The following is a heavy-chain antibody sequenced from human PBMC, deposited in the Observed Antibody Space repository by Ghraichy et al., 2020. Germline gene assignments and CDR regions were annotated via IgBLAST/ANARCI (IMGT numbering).Heavy chain of an antibody. V-gene: IGHV4-39*01. CDR2: IYYSGST. Sequence: SETLSLTCTVSGGSISSSSYYWGWIRQPPGKGLEWIGSIYYSGSTYYNPSLKSQVTISVDTSKNQFSLKLSSVTAADTAVYYCARHEGVAATNWFDPWGQVTLVTVSS. CDR3: ARHEGVAATNWFDP. D-gene: IGHD2-15*01. CDR1: GGSISSSSYY. J-gene: IGHJ5*02.